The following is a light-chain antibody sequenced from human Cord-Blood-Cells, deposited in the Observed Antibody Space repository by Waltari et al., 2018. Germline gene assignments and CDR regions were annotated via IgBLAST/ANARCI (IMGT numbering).Light chain of an antibody. CDR3: CSYAGSSTWV. Sequence: QSALTQPASVSASPGQSLTISCPGTSSDVGGYNLVSWYQQHPGKAPKLMIYEGSKRPSGVSNRFSGSKSGNTASLTISGLQAEDEADYYCCSYAGSSTWVFGGGTKLTVL. V-gene: IGLV2-23*01. J-gene: IGLJ3*02. CDR1: SSDVGGYNL. CDR2: EGS.